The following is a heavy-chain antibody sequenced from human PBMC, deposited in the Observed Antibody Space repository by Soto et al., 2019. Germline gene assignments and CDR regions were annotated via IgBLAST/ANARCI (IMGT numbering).Heavy chain of an antibody. Sequence: GGSLRLSCAASGFTFSSYAMHWVRQAPGKGLEWVAVISYDGSNKYYADSVKGRFTISRDNAKNSLYLQMSSLRAEDTAVYYCARVRCGGDCYALHYYYYGMDVWGQGTTVTVSS. CDR2: ISYDGSNK. D-gene: IGHD2-21*02. CDR1: GFTFSSYA. J-gene: IGHJ6*02. V-gene: IGHV3-30-3*01. CDR3: ARVRCGGDCYALHYYYYGMDV.